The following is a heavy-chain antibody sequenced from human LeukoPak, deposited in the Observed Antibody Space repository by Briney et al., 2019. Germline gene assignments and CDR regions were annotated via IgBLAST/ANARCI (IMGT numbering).Heavy chain of an antibody. CDR1: GFTFSSYS. D-gene: IGHD3-3*01. CDR3: ARHVRDSIFGVVEAFDI. J-gene: IGHJ3*02. Sequence: GGSLRLSCAASGFTFSSYSMNWVCQAPGKGLEWVSSISSSSSYIYYADSVKGRFTISRDNAKNSLYLQMNSLRAEDTAVYYCARHVRDSIFGVVEAFDIWGQGTMVTVSS. V-gene: IGHV3-21*01. CDR2: ISSSSSYI.